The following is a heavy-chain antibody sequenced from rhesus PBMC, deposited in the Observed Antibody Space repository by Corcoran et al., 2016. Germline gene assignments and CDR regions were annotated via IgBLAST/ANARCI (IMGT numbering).Heavy chain of an antibody. CDR3: ARSYWNGGLFDS. CDR2: FSYSGGT. D-gene: IGHD1-7*02. Sequence: QVQLQESGPGLVKPSETLSLTCAVSGYSISSVYYWSWIRQPPGKGLEWIGYFSYSGGTGYNPSLKSRVTISRDTSQNQFSLKLGSVTAADTAVYYCARSYWNGGLFDSWGQGVLVAVSS. J-gene: IGHJ4*01. CDR1: GYSISSVYY. V-gene: IGHV4-122*02.